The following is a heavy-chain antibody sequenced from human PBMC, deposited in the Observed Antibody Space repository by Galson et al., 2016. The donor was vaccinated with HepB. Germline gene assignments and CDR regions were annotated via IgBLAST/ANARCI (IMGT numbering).Heavy chain of an antibody. D-gene: IGHD2-15*01. CDR3: ARENQRGYCSGGHCHSDS. V-gene: IGHV1-3*01. CDR2: INPGNANT. Sequence: SVKVSCKASGYTFTAYTIHWVRQAPGQRLEWMGWINPGNANTKYFQNFQGRATITRDTSTNTAYMELSSLRSEDTAVYYCARENQRGYCSGGHCHSDSWGQGTLVTVSS. J-gene: IGHJ4*02. CDR1: GYTFTAYT.